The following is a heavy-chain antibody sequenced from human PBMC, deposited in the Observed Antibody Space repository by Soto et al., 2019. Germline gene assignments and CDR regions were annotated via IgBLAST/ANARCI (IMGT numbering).Heavy chain of an antibody. D-gene: IGHD3-22*01. V-gene: IGHV3-23*01. J-gene: IGHJ4*02. CDR3: AKAYYYDSSGYSIALGY. CDR1: GFTFSSYS. Sequence: PGGSLRLSCAASGFTFSSYSLSWVRQAPGKGLGWVSAISGSGGSTYYAYSVKGRFTISRDNSKITLYLQMNSLRAEDTAVYYCAKAYYYDSSGYSIALGYWGQGTLVTVSS. CDR2: ISGSGGST.